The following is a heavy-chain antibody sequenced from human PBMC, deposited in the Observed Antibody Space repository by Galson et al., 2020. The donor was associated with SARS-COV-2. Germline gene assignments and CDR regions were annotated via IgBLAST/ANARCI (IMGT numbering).Heavy chain of an antibody. D-gene: IGHD3-3*01. J-gene: IGHJ6*02. CDR1: GYTLSTYY. Sequence: ASVKVPCKSSGYTLSTYYIHWVRQAPGQGLEWMGIINPSGDSTSSAQKFQGRVTMTRDTSTSTVYMELTSLRPEDTAVYYCARALITTFGVVITGQDGMDVWGQGTTVTVSS. CDR3: ARALITTFGVVITGQDGMDV. CDR2: INPSGDST. V-gene: IGHV1-46*03.